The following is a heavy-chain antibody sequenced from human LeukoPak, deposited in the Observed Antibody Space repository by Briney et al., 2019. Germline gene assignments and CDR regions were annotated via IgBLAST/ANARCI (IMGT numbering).Heavy chain of an antibody. CDR1: GGSISSTNYY. J-gene: IGHJ4*02. CDR3: AREELTGYSLFYFDY. D-gene: IGHD3-9*01. CDR2: ISYSGST. Sequence: SETLSLTCTVSGGSISSTNYYWGWIRQPPGKGLEWIGTISYSGSTYYNPSLKSRVTISVDTSRNQFSLKLSSVVAADTAVYYCAREELTGYSLFYFDYWGQGTLVTVSS. V-gene: IGHV4-39*07.